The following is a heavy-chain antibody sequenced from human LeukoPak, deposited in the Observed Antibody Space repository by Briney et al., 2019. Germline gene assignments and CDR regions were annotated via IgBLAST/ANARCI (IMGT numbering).Heavy chain of an antibody. Sequence: ASVKVSCKASGYTFISYTLHWVRQAPGQRLEWMGWINAGNGNTKYSQKFQGRVTVTRDTSTSTVHMELSGLRSEDTAVYYCARDQEGFDYWGQGTLVTVSS. CDR3: ARDQEGFDY. V-gene: IGHV1-3*01. CDR2: INAGNGNT. CDR1: GYTFISYT. J-gene: IGHJ4*02.